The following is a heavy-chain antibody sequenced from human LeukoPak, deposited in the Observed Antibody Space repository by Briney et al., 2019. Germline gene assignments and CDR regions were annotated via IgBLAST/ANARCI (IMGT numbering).Heavy chain of an antibody. CDR1: GFTFGGYW. CDR3: ARDGVSSSPDFDY. Sequence: PGGSLRLSCGASGFTFGGYWMYWVRQAPGKGLEWVANIKYDGSEKNYVDSVKGRLTISRDNAKNSLYLQMNSLRAEDRAVYYCARDGVSSSPDFDYWGQGTLVTVSS. J-gene: IGHJ4*02. CDR2: IKYDGSEK. D-gene: IGHD6-6*01. V-gene: IGHV3-7*01.